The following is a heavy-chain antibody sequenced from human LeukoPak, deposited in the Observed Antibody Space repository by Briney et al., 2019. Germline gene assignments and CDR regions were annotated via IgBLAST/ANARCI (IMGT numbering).Heavy chain of an antibody. V-gene: IGHV3-23*01. CDR1: GFSFSSYA. Sequence: PGGSLRLSCAASGFSFSSYAMSWVRQAPGKGLEWVSSISGSGGSTYYADSVKGRFAISRDNSKNTLYLQMNSLRAEDTTVYYCAKSHQAGATSGTNAFDIWGQGTTVTVSS. CDR2: ISGSGGST. D-gene: IGHD1-26*01. J-gene: IGHJ3*02. CDR3: AKSHQAGATSGTNAFDI.